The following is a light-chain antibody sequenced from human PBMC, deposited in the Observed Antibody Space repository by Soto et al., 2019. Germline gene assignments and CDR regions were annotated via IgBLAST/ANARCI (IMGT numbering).Light chain of an antibody. CDR1: QSISSW. Sequence: GDRVPITCRASQSISSWLAWYQQKPGKAPKLLIYDASNLESGVPSRFSGSGSGTEFTLTISSLQPDDFATYYCQQYNSYPITFGQGTRLEIK. CDR2: DAS. CDR3: QQYNSYPIT. J-gene: IGKJ5*01. V-gene: IGKV1-5*01.